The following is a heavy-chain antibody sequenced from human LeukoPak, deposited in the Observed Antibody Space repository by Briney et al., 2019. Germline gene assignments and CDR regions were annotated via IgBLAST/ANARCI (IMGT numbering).Heavy chain of an antibody. CDR3: AMLSSGSYWGDLYNWFAP. CDR2: IYYTGST. Sequence: SETLSLTCTVSGGSISSSTYYWGWIRQPPGKGLEWIGSIYYTGSTYYNPSLKSRVTISVDTSKNQFSLKLNSVTAADTAVYYCAMLSSGSYWGDLYNWFAPWGQGTLVTVSS. J-gene: IGHJ5*02. D-gene: IGHD1-26*01. CDR1: GGSISSSTYY. V-gene: IGHV4-39*01.